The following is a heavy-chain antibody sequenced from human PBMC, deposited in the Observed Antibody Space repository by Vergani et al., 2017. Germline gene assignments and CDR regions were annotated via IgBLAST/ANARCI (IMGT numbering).Heavy chain of an antibody. CDR2: ISGSGGST. CDR1: GFTFSSYA. D-gene: IGHD3-3*01. Sequence: EVQLLESGGGLVQPGGSLRLSCAASGFTFSSYAMSWVRQAPGKGLEWVSAISGSGGSTYYADSVKGRFTISRDNSKNTLYLQMNSLRAVDTAVYYCAKYDFWSGYPTYYYYYMDVWGKGTTVTVSS. V-gene: IGHV3-23*01. CDR3: AKYDFWSGYPTYYYYYMDV. J-gene: IGHJ6*03.